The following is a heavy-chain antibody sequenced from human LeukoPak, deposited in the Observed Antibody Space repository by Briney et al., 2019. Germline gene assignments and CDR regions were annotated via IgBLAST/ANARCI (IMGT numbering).Heavy chain of an antibody. CDR2: IYTSGST. CDR1: GGSISSYY. J-gene: IGHJ6*03. V-gene: IGHV4-4*07. Sequence: SETLSLTCTVSGGSISSYYWSWIRQPAGKGLEWIGRIYTSGSTNYNPSLKSRVTISVDTSKNQSSLKLSSVTAADTAVYYCARLNLYFYYYYMDVWGKGTTVTISS. CDR3: ARLNLYFYYYYMDV.